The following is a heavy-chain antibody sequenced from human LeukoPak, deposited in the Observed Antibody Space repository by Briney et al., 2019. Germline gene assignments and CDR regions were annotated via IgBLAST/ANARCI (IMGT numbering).Heavy chain of an antibody. CDR1: GVSISSGGYY. CDR2: IYHSGSS. Sequence: PSQTLSLTCAVSGVSISSGGYYWSWIRRPPGKGLEWIGYIYHSGSSYFNPSLKSRVTLSVDRSKNQFSLKLTSVTAADTAVYYCARASAADERYNWFDTCGQGTKVIVS. J-gene: IGHJ5*02. V-gene: IGHV4-30-2*01. CDR3: ARASAADERYNWFDT. D-gene: IGHD2-15*01.